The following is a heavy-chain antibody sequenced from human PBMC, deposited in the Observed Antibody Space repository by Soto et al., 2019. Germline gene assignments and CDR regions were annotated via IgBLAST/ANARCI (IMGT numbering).Heavy chain of an antibody. Sequence: GGSLRLSCAASGFTFSNAWMNWVRQAPGKGLEWVGRIKSKTDGGTTDYAAPVKGRFTISRDDSKNTLYLQMNSLKTEDTAVYYCTTARSSSWSTYHDAFDIWGQGTMVTVSS. D-gene: IGHD6-13*01. CDR2: IKSKTDGGTT. J-gene: IGHJ3*02. CDR1: GFTFSNAW. CDR3: TTARSSSWSTYHDAFDI. V-gene: IGHV3-15*07.